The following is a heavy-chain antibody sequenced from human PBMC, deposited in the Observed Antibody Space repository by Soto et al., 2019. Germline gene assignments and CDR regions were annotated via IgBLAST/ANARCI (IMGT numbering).Heavy chain of an antibody. CDR1: GFSLNTGGLG. CDR3: AHSRCGGDCLRSYSLHSYYVLDV. D-gene: IGHD2-21*02. V-gene: IGHV2-5*02. Sequence: QITLKEPGPTLVKPTQTLTLTCTFSGFSLNTGGLGVGWIRQPPGKALEWLALIYWDGGTRYSPSLKTRLSITKDPTNNQVVLIMTNMDPLDSSTYSCAHSRCGGDCLRSYSLHSYYVLDVWCKVTTVTVSS. J-gene: IGHJ6*04. CDR2: IYWDGGT.